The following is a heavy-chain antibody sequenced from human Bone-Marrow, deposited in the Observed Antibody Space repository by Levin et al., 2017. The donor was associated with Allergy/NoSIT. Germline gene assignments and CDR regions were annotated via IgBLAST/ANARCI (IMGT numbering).Heavy chain of an antibody. CDR1: GFAFSTYW. V-gene: IGHV3-74*01. CDR3: ARDGVGGYCSA. D-gene: IGHD2-15*01. Sequence: GGSLRLSCAASGFAFSTYWMHWVRQAPGKGPMWVSRINTDGSVTTYADSVKGRFTISRDNAKNTLYLQINSLRADDTAIYYCARDGVGGYCSAWGQGALVTVSS. CDR2: INTDGSVT. J-gene: IGHJ4*02.